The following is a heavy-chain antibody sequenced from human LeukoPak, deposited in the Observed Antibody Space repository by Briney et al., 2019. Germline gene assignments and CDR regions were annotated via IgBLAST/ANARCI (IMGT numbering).Heavy chain of an antibody. D-gene: IGHD1-26*01. J-gene: IGHJ4*02. CDR3: ARHWPRGTYLSIGDY. CDR2: IFYSGNT. V-gene: IGHV4-39*01. CDR1: GGSISGRSYY. Sequence: PSETLSLTCTVSGGSISGRSYYWGWIRQPPGKGLEWIGSIFYSGNTFYNPSLKGRVIISVDTSKNQFSLKLNSVTAADTALYYCARHWPRGTYLSIGDYWGQGTLVTVSS.